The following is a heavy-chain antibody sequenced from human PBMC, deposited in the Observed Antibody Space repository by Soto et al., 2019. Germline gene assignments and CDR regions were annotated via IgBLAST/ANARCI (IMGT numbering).Heavy chain of an antibody. V-gene: IGHV3-23*01. D-gene: IGHD1-1*01. CDR1: GFTFSDYA. J-gene: IGHJ4*02. CDR3: AKDWPGTRTPGLDW. CDR2: ITHNGAVT. Sequence: GGSLRLSCAPSGFTFSDYAMSWVRQAPGKGLEWVSSITHNGAVTNYADSVKGRFTVSRDNSRNTLYLQMNSLRAQDTALYYCAKDWPGTRTPGLDWWGQATLVTVSS.